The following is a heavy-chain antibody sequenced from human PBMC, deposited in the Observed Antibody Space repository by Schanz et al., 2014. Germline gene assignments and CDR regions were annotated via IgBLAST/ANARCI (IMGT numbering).Heavy chain of an antibody. J-gene: IGHJ4*02. CDR1: GFSLDIFA. V-gene: IGHV3-7*01. Sequence: EVQLLESGGGLVEPGGSLRLSCATSGFSLDIFAVSWVRQAPGKGLEWVANIKKDGSEKYYVDSVKGRFTISRDNSKNTLFLQMNSLRAEDTAVYYCARDHTTESYYSAGPPIDYWGQGTLLTVSS. CDR3: ARDHTTESYYSAGPPIDY. CDR2: IKKDGSEK. D-gene: IGHD1-26*01.